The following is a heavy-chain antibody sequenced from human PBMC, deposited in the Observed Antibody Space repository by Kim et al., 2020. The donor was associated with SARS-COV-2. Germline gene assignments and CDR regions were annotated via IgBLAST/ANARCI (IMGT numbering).Heavy chain of an antibody. Sequence: GESLKISCKGSGYSFTSYWINWVRQMPGKGLEWMGRIDPSDSYTNYSPSFQGHVTISADKSITTAYLQWNSLKASDTAIYYCARAYSSSWPKENWGQGTLVTVSS. V-gene: IGHV5-10-1*01. J-gene: IGHJ4*02. CDR2: IDPSDSYT. CDR1: GYSFTSYW. CDR3: ARAYSSSWPKEN. D-gene: IGHD6-13*01.